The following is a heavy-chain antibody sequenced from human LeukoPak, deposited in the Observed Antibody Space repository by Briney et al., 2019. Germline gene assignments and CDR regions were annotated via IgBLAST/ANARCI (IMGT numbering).Heavy chain of an antibody. Sequence: SETLSLTCAVSGSSINTDYFWGWIRQPPGQGLEWIGSIHHSGRTYYSPSLKSRVTISLDTSKNQFSLNLSSVTAADTAVYYCARDNFYSIFDYWGQGALVTVSS. CDR1: GSSINTDYF. D-gene: IGHD2-21*02. J-gene: IGHJ4*02. V-gene: IGHV4-38-2*02. CDR2: IHHSGRT. CDR3: ARDNFYSIFDY.